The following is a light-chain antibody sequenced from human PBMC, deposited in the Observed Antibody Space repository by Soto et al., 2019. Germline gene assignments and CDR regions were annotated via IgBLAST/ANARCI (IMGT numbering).Light chain of an antibody. CDR1: QSIRSNY. J-gene: IGKJ1*01. CDR3: QQYGSSPWT. Sequence: EIVLTQSPGTLSLSPGERATLSCRASQSIRSNYLAWYRQTPGQAPRLLIYGASKRASGIADRFSGSGSGTDFTLIISRLEPEDFALYYWQQYGSSPWTFGQGTKVEIK. CDR2: GAS. V-gene: IGKV3-20*01.